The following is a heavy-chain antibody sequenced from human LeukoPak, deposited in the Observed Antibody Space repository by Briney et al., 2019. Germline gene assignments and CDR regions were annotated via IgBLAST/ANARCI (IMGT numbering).Heavy chain of an antibody. CDR1: GGSFSGYY. Sequence: SETLSLTCAVYGGSFSGYYWSWIRQPPGKGLEWIGSIYYSGSTYYNPSLRSRVTISVDTSKNQFSLKLSSVTAADTAVYYCARLPRTYCGGDCYSYYFDYWGQGTLVTVSS. D-gene: IGHD2-21*01. J-gene: IGHJ4*02. CDR2: IYYSGST. CDR3: ARLPRTYCGGDCYSYYFDY. V-gene: IGHV4-34*01.